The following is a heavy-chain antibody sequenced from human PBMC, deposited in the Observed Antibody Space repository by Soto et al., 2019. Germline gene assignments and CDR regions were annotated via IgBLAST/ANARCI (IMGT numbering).Heavy chain of an antibody. CDR3: ARALHSSSTFDY. D-gene: IGHD6-13*01. CDR1: GGSISSSSYY. CDR2: IYYSGST. V-gene: IGHV4-39*02. Sequence: QLQLQESGPGLVKPSETLSLTCTVSGGSISSSSYYWGWIRQPPGKGLEWIGRIYYSGSTYYTPSLKSRVTISVDTSQNQFSLRLDSVTAADTAVYYCARALHSSSTFDYWGQGTLVTVSS. J-gene: IGHJ4*02.